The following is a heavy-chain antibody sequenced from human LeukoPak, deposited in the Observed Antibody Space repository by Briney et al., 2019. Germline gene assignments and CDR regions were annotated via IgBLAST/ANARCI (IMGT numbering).Heavy chain of an antibody. CDR3: ASHRVTIFGVVIPFDP. CDR1: GITFSSYW. V-gene: IGHV3-74*01. Sequence: GGSLRLSCAASGITFSSYWMHWVRQAPGKGLVWVSRINSDGSSTSYADSVKGRFTISRDNAKNTLYLQMNSLRAEDTAVYYCASHRVTIFGVVIPFDPWGQGTLVTASS. CDR2: INSDGSST. J-gene: IGHJ5*02. D-gene: IGHD3-3*01.